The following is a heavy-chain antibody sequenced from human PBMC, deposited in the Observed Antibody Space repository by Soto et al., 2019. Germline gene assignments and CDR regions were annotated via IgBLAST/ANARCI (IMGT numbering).Heavy chain of an antibody. CDR1: GFTFSGSA. CDR2: IRSKANSYAT. Sequence: GGSLRLSCAASGFTFSGSAMHWVRQASGKGLEWVGRIRSKANSYATAYAASVKGRFTISRDDSKNTAYLQMNSLKTEDTAVYYCTRLLQENLQQQLPMGTYMDVWGKGTTVTVSS. J-gene: IGHJ6*03. D-gene: IGHD6-13*01. V-gene: IGHV3-73*01. CDR3: TRLLQENLQQQLPMGTYMDV.